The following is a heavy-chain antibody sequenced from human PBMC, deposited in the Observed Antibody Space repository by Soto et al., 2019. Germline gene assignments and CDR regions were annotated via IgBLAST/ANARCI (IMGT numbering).Heavy chain of an antibody. CDR1: GYTFTRFG. CDR2: ITPMFGKP. D-gene: IGHD3-22*01. J-gene: IGHJ4*02. V-gene: IGHV1-69*13. CDR3: ARDGALYDSSGYYFLY. Sequence: GASVKVSCKASGYTFTRFGISWVRQAPGQGLEWMGGITPMFGKPNYAQKFQGRVTITADESTSIGYLELRSLRSDDTAVYYCARDGALYDSSGYYFLYWGQGTLVTVSS.